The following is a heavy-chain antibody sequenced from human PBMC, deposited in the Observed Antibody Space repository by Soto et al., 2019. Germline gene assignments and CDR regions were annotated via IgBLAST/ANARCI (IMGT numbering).Heavy chain of an antibody. CDR2: IKEDGIQK. D-gene: IGHD7-27*01. Sequence: EVQLVESGGGLVQPGGSLRLSCEASGFTFTRYTMIWVRRSPGEGLEWLANIKEDGIQKNYVDSVKGRFTISRDNAKKSLYLQMNSLRVDDTAVYYCAREVWGPVDWGQGTLVTVSS. CDR1: GFTFTRYT. V-gene: IGHV3-7*01. CDR3: AREVWGPVD. J-gene: IGHJ4*02.